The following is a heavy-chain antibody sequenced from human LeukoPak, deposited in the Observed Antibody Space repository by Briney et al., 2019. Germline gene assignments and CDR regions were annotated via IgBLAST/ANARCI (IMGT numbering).Heavy chain of an antibody. CDR3: ARAPPMVRGVKYAFDI. CDR1: GGSISSSNW. J-gene: IGHJ3*02. V-gene: IGHV4-4*02. Sequence: PSGTLSLTCAVSGGSISSSNWWSWVRQPPGKGLEWIGEIYHSGSTNYNPSLKSRVTISVDKSKNQFSLKLSSVTAADTAVYYCARAPPMVRGVKYAFDIWGQGTMVTVSS. CDR2: IYHSGST. D-gene: IGHD3-10*01.